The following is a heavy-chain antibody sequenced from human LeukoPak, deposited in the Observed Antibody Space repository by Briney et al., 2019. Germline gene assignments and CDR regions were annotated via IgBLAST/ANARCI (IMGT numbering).Heavy chain of an antibody. CDR1: GFTFDDYA. D-gene: IGHD6-13*01. CDR2: ISWNSGSI. V-gene: IGHV3-9*01. CDR3: AKDISAGVSAAGDY. Sequence: GGSLRLSCAASGFTFDDYAMHWVPQAPGKGLEWISGISWNSGSIGYADSVKGRFTISRDNAKNSLYLQMNSLRAEDTALYYCAKDISAGVSAAGDYWGQGTLVTVSS. J-gene: IGHJ4*02.